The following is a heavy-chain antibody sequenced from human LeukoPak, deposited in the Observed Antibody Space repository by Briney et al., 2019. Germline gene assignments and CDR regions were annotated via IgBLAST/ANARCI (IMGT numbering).Heavy chain of an antibody. CDR2: IYPKRGST. CDR1: GYTLTGYY. Sequence: ASVKVSCKTSGYTLTGYYIHWVRQAPGQGLEWMGWIYPKRGSTNYAQKFEGRVTMTRDTSISTAYMEVSGLTSDDTAVYYCAKTYCINGVCYFIDYWGQGTLVTVSS. CDR3: AKTYCINGVCYFIDY. J-gene: IGHJ4*02. V-gene: IGHV1-2*02. D-gene: IGHD2-8*01.